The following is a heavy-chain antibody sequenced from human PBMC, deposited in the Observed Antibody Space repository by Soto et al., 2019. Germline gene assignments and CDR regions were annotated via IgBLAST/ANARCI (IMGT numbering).Heavy chain of an antibody. CDR3: AREPRYDSSGYYYEGFDY. J-gene: IGHJ4*02. D-gene: IGHD3-22*01. CDR2: INNDGSST. V-gene: IGHV3-74*01. Sequence: HPGGSLRLSCAASGFTFSRYWMHWVRQAPGKGLVWVSRINNDGSSTTYADSVRGRFTISRDDAKNTLYLRMNRLRAEDTAVYYCAREPRYDSSGYYYEGFDYWGQGMLVTVSS. CDR1: GFTFSRYW.